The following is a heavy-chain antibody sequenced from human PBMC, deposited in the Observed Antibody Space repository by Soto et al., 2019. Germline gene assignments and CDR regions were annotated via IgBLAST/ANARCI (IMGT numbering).Heavy chain of an antibody. D-gene: IGHD2-2*01. V-gene: IGHV3-23*01. CDR3: AKDKSRIVVVPAANL. Sequence: EVQLLESGGGLVQPGGSMRLSCAASGFTFSSYAMSWVRQAPGKGLEWVSAISGSGGSTYYADSVKGRFTISRDNSKNTLYLQMNSLRAEDTAVYYCAKDKSRIVVVPAANLWGQGTLVTVSS. CDR1: GFTFSSYA. CDR2: ISGSGGST. J-gene: IGHJ4*02.